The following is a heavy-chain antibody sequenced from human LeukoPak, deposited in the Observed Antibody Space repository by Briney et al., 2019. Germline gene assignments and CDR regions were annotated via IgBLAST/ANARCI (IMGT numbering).Heavy chain of an antibody. J-gene: IGHJ4*02. Sequence: PSETLSLTCTVSGGSISSYYWNWLRQPAGKGLEWIGRFYSGGSANYNPSLKSRVTMSVDTSKNQFSLKLSSVTAADTAVYYCARDTTYYYDSSGYGTFDYWGQGTLVTVSS. V-gene: IGHV4-4*07. CDR3: ARDTTYYYDSSGYGTFDY. CDR1: GGSISSYY. D-gene: IGHD3-22*01. CDR2: FYSGGSA.